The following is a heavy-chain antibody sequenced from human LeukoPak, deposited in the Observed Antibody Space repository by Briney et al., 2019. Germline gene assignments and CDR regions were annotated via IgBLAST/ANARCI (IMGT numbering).Heavy chain of an antibody. CDR2: IHYSGNS. V-gene: IGHV4-59*08. CDR3: VLAPNSDWFDF. CDR1: GDSVSGFY. D-gene: IGHD3-9*01. Sequence: SETLSLTCSVSGDSVSGFYWNWIRQSPGTGLEWIGNIHYSGNSNYNPSLKSRVTMSIDTSRNQFFLKLNSVTAADTAVYYCVLAPNSDWFDFWGQGTQVTVSS. J-gene: IGHJ4*02.